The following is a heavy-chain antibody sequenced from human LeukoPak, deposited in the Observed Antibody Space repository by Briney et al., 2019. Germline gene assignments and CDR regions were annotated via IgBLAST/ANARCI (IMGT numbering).Heavy chain of an antibody. CDR1: GFTFTSSA. D-gene: IGHD3-9*01. Sequence: GASVKVSCKASGFTFTSSAMQWVRQDRGQRLEWIGWLVVGSGNTNYAQKFQERVTITRDTSISTAYMELSRLRSDDTAVYYCARGQYYDILTGYQNYYYYYYMDVWGKGTTVTVSS. CDR2: LVVGSGNT. CDR3: ARGQYYDILTGYQNYYYYYYMDV. V-gene: IGHV1-58*02. J-gene: IGHJ6*03.